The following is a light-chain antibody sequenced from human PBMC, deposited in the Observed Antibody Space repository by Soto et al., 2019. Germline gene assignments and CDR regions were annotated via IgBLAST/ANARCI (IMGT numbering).Light chain of an antibody. Sequence: EIVLTQSPATLSLSPGERATLSCRASQSVSSYLAWYQQKPGQAPRLLIYDASNRATGIPARFSGSGSGTDFTRTIRSLVLEDFAVYYFQQRSNRLTCGGGTKVEIK. J-gene: IGKJ4*02. CDR3: QQRSNRLT. CDR1: QSVSSY. CDR2: DAS. V-gene: IGKV3-11*01.